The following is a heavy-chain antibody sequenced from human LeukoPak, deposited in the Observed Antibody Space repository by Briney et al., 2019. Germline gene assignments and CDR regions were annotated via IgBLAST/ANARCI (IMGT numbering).Heavy chain of an antibody. CDR3: AKSYFDSSIYYSSYFTL. D-gene: IGHD3-22*01. CDR2: IYTSGST. CDR1: GGSISSGY. V-gene: IGHV4-4*09. J-gene: IGHJ4*02. Sequence: SETLSLTCTVSGGSISSGYWSWIRQPPGRGLEWIGYIYTSGSTNYNPSLKSRVTISVDTSKNQFALKLSSVTAADTPVYYCAKSYFDSSIYYSSYFTLWGKGALVTASS.